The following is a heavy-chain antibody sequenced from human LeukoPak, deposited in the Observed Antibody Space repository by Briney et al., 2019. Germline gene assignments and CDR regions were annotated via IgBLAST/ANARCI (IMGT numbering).Heavy chain of an antibody. CDR1: GFVFSSYA. CDR3: AKKGTGSYSQFEY. V-gene: IGHV3-23*01. J-gene: IGHJ4*02. D-gene: IGHD1-26*01. Sequence: GGSLRLSCAASGFVFSSYAMSWVRQAPGKGLEWVSSIRGSGSTYYAESVKGRFTISKDDSRNTLYLQVSSLRAEDTAVYFCAKKGTGSYSQFEYWGQGTLVTVSS. CDR2: IRGSGST.